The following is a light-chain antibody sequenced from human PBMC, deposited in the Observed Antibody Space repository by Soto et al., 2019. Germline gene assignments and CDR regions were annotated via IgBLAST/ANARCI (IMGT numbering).Light chain of an antibody. V-gene: IGKV1-39*01. Sequence: DIQMTQSPSSLSASVGDRVTITCRASQSISSYLNWYQQKPGKAPKLLIYDASSLQSGVPSRFSGSGSGTDFTLTISSLQPEDFAPYYCQQSYSTPYTFGQGTKLEIK. CDR2: DAS. CDR3: QQSYSTPYT. J-gene: IGKJ2*01. CDR1: QSISSY.